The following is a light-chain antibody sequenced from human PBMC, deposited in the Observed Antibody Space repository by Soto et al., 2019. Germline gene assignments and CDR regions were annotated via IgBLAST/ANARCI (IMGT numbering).Light chain of an antibody. CDR1: QNINNW. J-gene: IGKJ2*01. V-gene: IGKV1-5*01. CDR3: QQYKSYSA. Sequence: DIQMTQSPSTLSASVGDRVTITCRASQNINNWLAWYQQKAGKAPKILISDASTLESGVPSRFSDSGSGTEFTLTISSLQPDDFATYYCQQYKSYSAFGQGTKLEIK. CDR2: DAS.